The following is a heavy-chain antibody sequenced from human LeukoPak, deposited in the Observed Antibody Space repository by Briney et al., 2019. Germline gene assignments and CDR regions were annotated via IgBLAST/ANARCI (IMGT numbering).Heavy chain of an antibody. J-gene: IGHJ4*02. D-gene: IGHD3-10*01. CDR1: GFTLSSYA. V-gene: IGHV3-23*01. Sequence: GGSLRLSCAASGFTLSSYAMSWVRQAPGKGLEWVSAISTNGGKTYYPDSVKGRFTISRDNSKNTLYLQMNSLSAEDTAVYYCAREFSSSGFFDYWGQGTLVTVSS. CDR2: ISTNGGKT. CDR3: AREFSSSGFFDY.